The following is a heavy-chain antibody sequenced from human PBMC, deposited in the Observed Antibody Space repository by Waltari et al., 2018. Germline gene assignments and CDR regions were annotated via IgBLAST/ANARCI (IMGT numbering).Heavy chain of an antibody. J-gene: IGHJ5*02. V-gene: IGHV4-38-2*01. Sequence: QVQLQESGPGLVRPSETLSLTCDVSGYFINTGFFWGWIRQPPGKGLEGMGNIYHDGTTYSNPSLKHRLMISLDTSKNQFSLRLNFVDVADTAVYYCARQTLGYCTSAACRRLETWGQGILVTVSS. CDR1: GYFINTGFF. CDR3: ARQTLGYCTSAACRRLET. CDR2: IYHDGTT. D-gene: IGHD2-2*03.